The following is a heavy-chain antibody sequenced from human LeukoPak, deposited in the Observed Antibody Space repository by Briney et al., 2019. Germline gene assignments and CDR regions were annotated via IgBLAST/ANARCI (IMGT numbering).Heavy chain of an antibody. V-gene: IGHV3-30-3*01. CDR1: GFTFSSYA. CDR2: ISYDGSNK. J-gene: IGHJ4*02. D-gene: IGHD3-22*01. Sequence: AGGSLRLSCAASGFTFSSYAMPWVRQAPGKGLEWVAVISYDGSNKYYADSVKGRFTISRDNSKNTLYLQMNSLRAEDTAVYYCARGYYDSSGYCHYWGQGTLVTVSS. CDR3: ARGYYDSSGYCHY.